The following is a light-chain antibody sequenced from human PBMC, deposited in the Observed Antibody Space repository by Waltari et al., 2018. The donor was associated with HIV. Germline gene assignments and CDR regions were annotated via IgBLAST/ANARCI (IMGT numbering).Light chain of an antibody. V-gene: IGLV2-14*01. CDR2: EVT. CDR3: SSYTRSSTVV. J-gene: IGLJ2*01. CDR1: SSDIFGYNY. Sequence: QSALTQPASVSGSPGQSITISCSATSSDIFGYNYVYWYQQHPGKAPRLMIYEVTNRPSGVSDRFSGSRSGNTASLTISGLQAEDEADYHCSSYTRSSTVVFGGGTKVTVL.